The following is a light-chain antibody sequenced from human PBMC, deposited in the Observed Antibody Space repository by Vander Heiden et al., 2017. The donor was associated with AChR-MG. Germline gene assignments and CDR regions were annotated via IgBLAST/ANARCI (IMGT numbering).Light chain of an antibody. Sequence: DIQMTQSPSSLSASVVDRVTITCRASQSISSYLNWYQQKPETAPKLLIYKASSLQSGVPSRFSGSGSGTDFTLTISSLQPEDFATYYCQQSFNTRTFGPGTKVDLK. CDR1: QSISSY. J-gene: IGKJ3*01. V-gene: IGKV1-39*01. CDR2: KAS. CDR3: QQSFNTRT.